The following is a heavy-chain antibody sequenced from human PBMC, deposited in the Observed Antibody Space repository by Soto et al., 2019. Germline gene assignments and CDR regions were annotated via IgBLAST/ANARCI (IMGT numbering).Heavy chain of an antibody. J-gene: IGHJ4*02. V-gene: IGHV3-23*01. Sequence: PGGSLRLSCAASGFTFSSYAMSWVRQAPGKGLEWVSAISGSGGSTSYADSVKGRFTISRDNSKNTLYLQMNSLRAEDTAVYYCAKGTVLMVYASISNWGQGTLVTVSS. CDR1: GFTFSSYA. D-gene: IGHD2-8*01. CDR2: ISGSGGST. CDR3: AKGTVLMVYASISN.